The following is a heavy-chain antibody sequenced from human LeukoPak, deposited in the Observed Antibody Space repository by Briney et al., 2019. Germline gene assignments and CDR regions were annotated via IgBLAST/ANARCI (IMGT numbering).Heavy chain of an antibody. J-gene: IGHJ4*02. CDR1: GGSISSSSYY. Sequence: SETLSLTCTVSGGSISSSSYYWGWIRQPPGKGLEWIGSIYYSGSTYYNPSLKSRVTISVDTSKNQFSLKLSSVTAADTAVYYCAKVVSGRGGPFDYWGQGTLVTVSS. CDR3: AKVVSGRGGPFDY. CDR2: IYYSGST. V-gene: IGHV4-39*01. D-gene: IGHD3-22*01.